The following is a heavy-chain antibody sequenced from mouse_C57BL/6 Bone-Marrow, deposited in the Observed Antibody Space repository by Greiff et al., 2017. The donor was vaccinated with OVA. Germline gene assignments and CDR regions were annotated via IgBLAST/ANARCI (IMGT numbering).Heavy chain of an antibody. D-gene: IGHD1-1*01. J-gene: IGHJ3*01. V-gene: IGHV1-69*01. Sequence: QVQLQQPGAELVMPGASVKLSCKASGYTFTSYWMHWVKQRPGQGLEWIGEIDPSDSYTNYNQKFKGKSTWTVDKSSSTAYMQLSSLTSEDSAVYYCAREGYYYAWFAYWGQGTLVTVSA. CDR3: AREGYYYAWFAY. CDR2: IDPSDSYT. CDR1: GYTFTSYW.